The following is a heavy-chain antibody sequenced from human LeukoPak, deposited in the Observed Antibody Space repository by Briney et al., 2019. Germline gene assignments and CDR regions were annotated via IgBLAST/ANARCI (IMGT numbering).Heavy chain of an antibody. CDR1: GGSFSGYY. CDR3: ARDYYYDSSGSYFDY. D-gene: IGHD3-22*01. Sequence: SETLSLTCAVYGGSFSGYYWSWIRQPPGKGLEWIGEINHSGSTNYNPSLKSRVTISVDTSKNQFSLKLSSVTAADTAVYYCARDYYYDSSGSYFDYWGQGTLVTVSS. CDR2: INHSGST. V-gene: IGHV4-34*01. J-gene: IGHJ4*02.